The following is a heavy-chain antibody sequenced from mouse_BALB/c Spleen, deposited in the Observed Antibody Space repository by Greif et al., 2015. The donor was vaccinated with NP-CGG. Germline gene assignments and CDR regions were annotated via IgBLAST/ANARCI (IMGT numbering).Heavy chain of an antibody. J-gene: IGHJ3*01. CDR3: ANAYYKALGFAY. V-gene: IGHV14-3*02. D-gene: IGHD2-12*01. CDR1: GFNIKDTY. CDR2: IDPANANP. Sequence: VQLKQSGAELVKPGASVKLSCTPSGFNIKDTYMHWVKQRPEQGLEWIGRIDPANANPKYDPKFQGKATITPDASSNTAYLQRSSLTSEDTAGDYGANAYYKALGFAYGGQGTLVTVSA.